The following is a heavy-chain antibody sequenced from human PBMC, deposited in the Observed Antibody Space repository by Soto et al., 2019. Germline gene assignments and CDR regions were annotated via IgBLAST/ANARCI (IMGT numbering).Heavy chain of an antibody. D-gene: IGHD1-26*01. Sequence: EVQLVESGGGLVQPGGSLRLSCAASGFTFSDHYMDWVRQAPGKGLEWIGRVKNKDNSYRTEYTPSVKGRFTISRDDSKNSLFLQMNSLKAEDTALYYCTRVRLGTTTRYFDHWGRGTLVSVSS. V-gene: IGHV3-72*01. CDR2: VKNKDNSYRT. J-gene: IGHJ4*02. CDR3: TRVRLGTTTRYFDH. CDR1: GFTFSDHY.